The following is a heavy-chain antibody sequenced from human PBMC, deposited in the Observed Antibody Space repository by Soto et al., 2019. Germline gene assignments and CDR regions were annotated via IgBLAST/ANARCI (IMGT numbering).Heavy chain of an antibody. CDR3: AKEDGCYYDSSGVDY. V-gene: IGHV3-30*18. J-gene: IGHJ4*02. D-gene: IGHD3-22*01. CDR1: GFTLGSCG. CDR2: ISYDGSNK. Sequence: PGGSLRLSCAACGFTLGSCGMHWVRQPPGKGLEWVAVISYDGSNKYYSDSVKGRFTISRENSKNTLYLKMNSLRAEDTAVYYCAKEDGCYYDSSGVDYWGQGTLVTVYS.